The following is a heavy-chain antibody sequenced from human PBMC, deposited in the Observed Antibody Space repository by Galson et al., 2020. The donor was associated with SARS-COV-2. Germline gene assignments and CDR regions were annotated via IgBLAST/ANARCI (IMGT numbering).Heavy chain of an antibody. CDR3: ARSAAIRTYYDFWSGSPVDY. J-gene: IGHJ4*02. CDR2: ISSSSSYI. D-gene: IGHD3-3*01. CDR1: GFTFSSYS. Sequence: GGSLRLSCAASGFTFSSYSMNWVRQAPGKGLEWVSSISSSSSYIYYADSVKGRFTISRDNAKNSLYLQMNSLRAEDTAVYYCARSAAIRTYYDFWSGSPVDYWGQGTLVTVSS. V-gene: IGHV3-21*01.